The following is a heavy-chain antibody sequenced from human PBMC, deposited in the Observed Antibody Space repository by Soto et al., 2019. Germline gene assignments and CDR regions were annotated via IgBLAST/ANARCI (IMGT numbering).Heavy chain of an antibody. Sequence: QVQLVQSGVEVKQPGASVKVSCQASGYTFTSYGISWLRQAPGQGPEWMGWVNTYNGNPNYAQTLQGRVTMTTDTSTSTAYMELRSLRSDDTAVYYCARDSQFSNSWQKFEYRGQGTLVTVSS. CDR2: VNTYNGNP. V-gene: IGHV1-18*01. D-gene: IGHD2-2*01. CDR1: GYTFTSYG. J-gene: IGHJ4*02. CDR3: ARDSQFSNSWQKFEY.